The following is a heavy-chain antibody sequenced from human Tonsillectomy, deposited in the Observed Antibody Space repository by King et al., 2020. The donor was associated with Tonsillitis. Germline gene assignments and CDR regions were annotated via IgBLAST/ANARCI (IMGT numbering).Heavy chain of an antibody. D-gene: IGHD3-16*01. CDR1: GFTFSNSW. CDR2: INGGGITR. CDR3: VRDIGGGGDY. Sequence: VQLVESGGGLVQPGGSLRLSCTASGFTFSNSWMHWVRQVPWQGLVGVSNINGGGITRIYADSVKGRFTFSRDNAKNTLYLQMNSLRAEDTAVFYCVRDIGGGGDYWGQGTLVTVSS. V-gene: IGHV3-74*01. J-gene: IGHJ4*02.